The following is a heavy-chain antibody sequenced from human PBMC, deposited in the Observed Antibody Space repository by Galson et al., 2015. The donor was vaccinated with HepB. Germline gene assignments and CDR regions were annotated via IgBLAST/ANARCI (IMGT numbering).Heavy chain of an antibody. Sequence: SLRLSCAASGFTFNNYGFHWVRQTAGKGLEWVSGIGTGGGPNYPDAVKGRFTISRENPQNSVFLQMNSLRDGDTAVYYCARESGTPGNWSFDLWGRGTVVIVSS. CDR2: IGTGGGP. CDR3: ARESGTPGNWSFDL. J-gene: IGHJ2*01. V-gene: IGHV3-13*05. D-gene: IGHD1-1*01. CDR1: GFTFNNYG.